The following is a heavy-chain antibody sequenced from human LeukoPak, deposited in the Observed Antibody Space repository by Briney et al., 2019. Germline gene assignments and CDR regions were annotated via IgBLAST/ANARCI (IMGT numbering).Heavy chain of an antibody. J-gene: IGHJ4*02. D-gene: IGHD3-10*01. CDR3: AKVGFYYGSGSYCLDY. CDR2: ISASGGST. CDR1: GFAFSDYV. Sequence: GGSLRLSCAASGFAFSDYVMNWVRQAPGKGLEWVSAISASGGSTYYANSVKGRFTISRDNSKNTLYLQMNSLRADDTAVYYCAKVGFYYGSGSYCLDYWGQGTLVTVSS. V-gene: IGHV3-23*01.